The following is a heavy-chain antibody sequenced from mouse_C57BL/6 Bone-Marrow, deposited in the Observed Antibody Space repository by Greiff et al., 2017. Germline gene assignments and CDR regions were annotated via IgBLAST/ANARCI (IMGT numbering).Heavy chain of an antibody. CDR2: INPSNGGT. D-gene: IGHD2-4*01. V-gene: IGHV1-53*01. Sequence: QVQLQQPGTELVKPGASVKLSCKASGYTFTSYWMHWVKQRPGQGLEWIGNINPSNGGTNYNEKFKSKATLTVDKSSRTAYMQLSRLTSEDSAVYYCARNLYYDYDVYAMDYWGQGTSVTVSS. CDR3: ARNLYYDYDVYAMDY. CDR1: GYTFTSYW. J-gene: IGHJ4*01.